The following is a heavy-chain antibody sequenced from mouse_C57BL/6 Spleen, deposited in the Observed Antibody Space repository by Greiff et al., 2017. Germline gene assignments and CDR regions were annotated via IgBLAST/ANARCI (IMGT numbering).Heavy chain of an antibody. CDR3: TRPYYYGSSYPYYFDY. J-gene: IGHJ2*01. CDR1: GFNIKDDY. Sequence: EVLLQQSGAELVRPGASVKLSCTASGFNIKDDYMHWVKQRPEQGLEWIGWIDPENGATEYASKFQGKATITADTSHNPAYLQRSSLTSEDTAVYYCTRPYYYGSSYPYYFDYWGESTTRTVSS. D-gene: IGHD1-1*01. CDR2: IDPENGAT. V-gene: IGHV14-4*01.